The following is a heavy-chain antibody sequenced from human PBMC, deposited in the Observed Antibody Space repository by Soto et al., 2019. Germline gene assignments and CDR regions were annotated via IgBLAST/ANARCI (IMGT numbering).Heavy chain of an antibody. CDR1: GYTFTSYA. CDR2: INAGNGNT. V-gene: IGHV1-3*01. CDR3: ARARNFPYGSGSYYFDL. D-gene: IGHD3-10*01. J-gene: IGHJ2*01. Sequence: QVQLVQSGAEVKKPGASVKVSCKASGYTFTSYAMHWVRQAPGQRLEWMGWINAGNGNTKYSQKFQGRVTITRDTSASTAYMELSSLRSEDTAVYYCARARNFPYGSGSYYFDLWGRGTLVTVSS.